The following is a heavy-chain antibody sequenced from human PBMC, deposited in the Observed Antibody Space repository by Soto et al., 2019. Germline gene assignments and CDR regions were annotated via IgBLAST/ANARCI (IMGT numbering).Heavy chain of an antibody. J-gene: IGHJ4*02. CDR3: ARRGTLGGTFAY. Sequence: PSQTLSLTCAISGNSVSSNSAAWNWIRQSPSRGLEWLGRTYYRSKNYNDYSVSVKSRITIIPDTSKHQFSLQLNSVTPEDTAVYYCARRGTLGGTFAYWGQGMLVTVSS. V-gene: IGHV6-1*01. D-gene: IGHD1-26*01. CDR1: GNSVSSNSAA. CDR2: TYYRSKNYN.